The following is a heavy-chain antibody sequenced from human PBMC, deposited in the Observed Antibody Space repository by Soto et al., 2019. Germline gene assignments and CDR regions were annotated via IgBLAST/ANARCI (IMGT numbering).Heavy chain of an antibody. V-gene: IGHV1-2*04. CDR3: ARDRFSSGWTGAFDI. CDR1: GYTFTGYY. J-gene: IGHJ3*02. D-gene: IGHD6-19*01. Sequence: ASVKVSCKASGYTFTGYYMHWVRQAPGQGLEWMGWINPNSGGTNYAQKFQGWVTMTRDTSISTAYVELSRLRSDDTAVYYCARDRFSSGWTGAFDIWGQGTMVTVSS. CDR2: INPNSGGT.